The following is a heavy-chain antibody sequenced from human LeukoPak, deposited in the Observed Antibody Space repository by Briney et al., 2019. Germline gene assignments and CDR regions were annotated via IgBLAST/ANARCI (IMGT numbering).Heavy chain of an antibody. Sequence: PSETLSLTCTVSGGPISSSSYYWGWIRQPPGKGLEWIGSIYYSGNTYYNPSLKSRVTISVDTSKNQFSLKLSSVTAADTAVYYCARGNRGSGSYYPLDYWGQGTLVTVSS. CDR2: IYYSGNT. D-gene: IGHD3-10*01. CDR3: ARGNRGSGSYYPLDY. CDR1: GGPISSSSYY. V-gene: IGHV4-39*07. J-gene: IGHJ4*02.